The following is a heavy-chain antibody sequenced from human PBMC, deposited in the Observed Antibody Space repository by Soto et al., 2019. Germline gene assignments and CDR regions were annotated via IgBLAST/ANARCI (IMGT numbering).Heavy chain of an antibody. CDR1: GFTFNSYA. D-gene: IGHD5-18*01. J-gene: IGHJ4*02. Sequence: EVQLLESGGGLVQPGGSLRLSCAASGFTFNSYAMSWVRQAPGKGLEWVSVISGSGGRTYYTDSVKGRFTISRDDSKNTLILQMTRLRADRPSVYIRAKGGSRTAMVTFAYWGQGTIVTVTS. V-gene: IGHV3-23*01. CDR2: ISGSGGRT. CDR3: AKGGSRTAMVTFAY.